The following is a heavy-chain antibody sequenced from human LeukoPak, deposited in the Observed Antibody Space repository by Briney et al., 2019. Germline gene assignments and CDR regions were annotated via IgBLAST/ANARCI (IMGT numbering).Heavy chain of an antibody. CDR1: GYSISSGYY. Sequence: SETLSLTCTVSGYSISSGYYWGWIRQPPGKGLEWIGSIYHSGSTYYNPSLKSRVTISVDTSKNQFSLKLSSVTAADTAVYYCARNLHDYGDYAVEPYYFDYWGQGTLVTVSS. CDR3: ARNLHDYGDYAVEPYYFDY. V-gene: IGHV4-38-2*02. CDR2: IYHSGST. D-gene: IGHD4-17*01. J-gene: IGHJ4*02.